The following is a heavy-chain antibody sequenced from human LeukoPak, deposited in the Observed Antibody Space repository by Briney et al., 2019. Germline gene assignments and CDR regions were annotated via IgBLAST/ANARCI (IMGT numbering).Heavy chain of an antibody. Sequence: GGSLRLSCAASGFTFSNYWMSWVRQAPGKGLEWVANIKQDGSEKYYVNSVKGRFTISRDNAKNSLYLQMNSLRAEDTAVYYCARDSLVVGYYYYYMDVWGKGTTVTVSS. CDR3: ARDSLVVGYYYYYMDV. CDR1: GFTFSNYW. D-gene: IGHD2-15*01. V-gene: IGHV3-7*01. CDR2: IKQDGSEK. J-gene: IGHJ6*03.